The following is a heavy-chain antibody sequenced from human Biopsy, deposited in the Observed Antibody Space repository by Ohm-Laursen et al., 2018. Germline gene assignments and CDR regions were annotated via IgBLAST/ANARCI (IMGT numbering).Heavy chain of an antibody. D-gene: IGHD3-9*01. CDR1: GYTFAGYY. CDR2: INPNSGNA. V-gene: IGHV1-2*02. CDR3: ARVPAYPSIDGYYGLDL. J-gene: IGHJ6*02. Sequence: ATVKISGKASGYTFAGYYLHWVRQAPGHGLEWMGWINPNSGNANYAQSFQGRLTVTRDTSISTAYMELTSLTFDDTAIYYCARVPAYPSIDGYYGLDLWGQGTTVIVSS.